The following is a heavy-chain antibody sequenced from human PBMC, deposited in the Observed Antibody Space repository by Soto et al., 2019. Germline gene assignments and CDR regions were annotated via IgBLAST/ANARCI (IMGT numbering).Heavy chain of an antibody. CDR3: ARATVLRYFDWLSASWDP. J-gene: IGHJ5*02. Sequence: SVKVSCKASGGTFSSYAISWVRQAPGQGLEWMGGIIPIFGTANYAQKFQGRVTITADESTSTAYMELSSLRSEDTAVYYCARATVLRYFDWLSASWDPWGQGTLVTVSS. V-gene: IGHV1-69*13. CDR2: IIPIFGTA. D-gene: IGHD3-9*01. CDR1: GGTFSSYA.